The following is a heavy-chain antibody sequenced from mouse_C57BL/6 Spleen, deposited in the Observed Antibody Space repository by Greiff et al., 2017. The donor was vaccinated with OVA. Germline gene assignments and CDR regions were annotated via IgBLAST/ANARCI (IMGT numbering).Heavy chain of an antibody. Sequence: EVQLQQSGPELVKPGASVKMSCKASGYTFTDYNMHWVKQSHGKSLEWIGYINPNNGGTSYNQKFKGKATLTVNKSSSTAYMQLSSLTSEDSAVYYCARYRLRQDTYYAMDYWGQGTSVTVSS. V-gene: IGHV1-22*01. J-gene: IGHJ4*01. CDR1: GYTFTDYN. D-gene: IGHD2-4*01. CDR3: ARYRLRQDTYYAMDY. CDR2: INPNNGGT.